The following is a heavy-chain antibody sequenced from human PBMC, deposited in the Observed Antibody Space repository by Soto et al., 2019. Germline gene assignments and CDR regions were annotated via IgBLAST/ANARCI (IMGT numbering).Heavy chain of an antibody. D-gene: IGHD2-21*01. Sequence: GASVKVSCKASGYTFTGYYMHWVLQAPGQGLEWMGWINPNSGGTNYAQKFQGRVTLTRDTSISTAYMELSSLRYDDTAVYYCARGRGGHCAGGKCNRWLDPWGQGTLVTVSS. CDR1: GYTFTGYY. CDR3: ARGRGGHCAGGKCNRWLDP. CDR2: INPNSGGT. J-gene: IGHJ5*02. V-gene: IGHV1-2*02.